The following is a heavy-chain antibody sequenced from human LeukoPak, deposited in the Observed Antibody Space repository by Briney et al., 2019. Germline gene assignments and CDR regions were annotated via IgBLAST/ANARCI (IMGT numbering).Heavy chain of an antibody. J-gene: IGHJ4*02. Sequence: GGSLRLSCAASGFTFSSYEMNWVRQAPGKGLEWVSYISSSGSTIYYADSVKGRFTISRDNAKNSLYLQMNSLRAEDTAVYYCAKDPDYYGSGSFYYFDYWGQGTLVTVSS. D-gene: IGHD3-10*01. CDR1: GFTFSSYE. V-gene: IGHV3-48*03. CDR3: AKDPDYYGSGSFYYFDY. CDR2: ISSSGSTI.